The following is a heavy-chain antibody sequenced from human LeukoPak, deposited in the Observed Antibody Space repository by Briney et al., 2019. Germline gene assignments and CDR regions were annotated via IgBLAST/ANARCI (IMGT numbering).Heavy chain of an antibody. CDR1: GFNIDEYA. J-gene: IGHJ4*02. Sequence: PGRSLRLSCTVSGFNIDEYAMHWVRQAPGKGLEWVSYISWNSGFTGYADSVKGRFTISRDNAKNSLFLQLNSLKVEDMALYYCTIDSYVISSSGSVFAYWGQGTLVTVGS. D-gene: IGHD3-22*01. CDR2: ISWNSGFT. V-gene: IGHV3-9*03. CDR3: TIDSYVISSSGSVFAY.